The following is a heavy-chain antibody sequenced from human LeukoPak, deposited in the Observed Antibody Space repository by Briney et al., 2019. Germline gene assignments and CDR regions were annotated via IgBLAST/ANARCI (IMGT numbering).Heavy chain of an antibody. CDR3: ARVTGYRIEDYFDY. J-gene: IGHJ4*02. CDR1: GGSINGYY. Sequence: SETLSLTCTVSGGSINGYYWSWIRQSPGKGLESLGYIYYTGSTNYNPSLKSRVTMSVDTSRNRFFLRLSSVTAADTAVYYCARVTGYRIEDYFDYWGQGTLVTVSS. CDR2: IYYTGST. V-gene: IGHV4-59*01. D-gene: IGHD6-13*01.